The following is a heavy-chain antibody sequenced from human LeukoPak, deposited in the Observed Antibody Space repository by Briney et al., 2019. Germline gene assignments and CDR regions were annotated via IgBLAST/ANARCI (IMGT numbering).Heavy chain of an antibody. CDR2: ISGSGGST. Sequence: GGSLRLSCAASGFTFSSYAMSWVRQAPGKGLEWVSAISGSGGSTYYADSVKGRFTIPRDNSKNTLYLQMNSLRAEDTAVYYCAKDQQEYSGYGTYDYWGQGTLVTVSS. CDR3: AKDQQEYSGYGTYDY. D-gene: IGHD5-12*01. CDR1: GFTFSSYA. V-gene: IGHV3-23*01. J-gene: IGHJ4*02.